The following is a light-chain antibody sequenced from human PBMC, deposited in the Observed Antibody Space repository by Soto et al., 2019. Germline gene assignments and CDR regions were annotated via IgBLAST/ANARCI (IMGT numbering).Light chain of an antibody. V-gene: IGLV2-11*01. CDR1: SSDVGGYNY. Sequence: QSVRTQPRSVSGSPGQSLTISCTGTSSDVGGYNYVSWYQQYPGKDPKLMIYDVTKRPSGVPDRFSGSKSGNTASLTISGLQADDEADYYCCSHAGSYTYVFGTGTKVTVL. CDR2: DVT. J-gene: IGLJ1*01. CDR3: CSHAGSYTYV.